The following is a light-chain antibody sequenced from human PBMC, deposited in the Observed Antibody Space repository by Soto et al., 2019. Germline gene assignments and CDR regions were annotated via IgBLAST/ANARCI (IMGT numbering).Light chain of an antibody. V-gene: IGKV3-20*01. CDR2: GTS. J-gene: IGKJ5*01. CDR1: QSVSSSY. Sequence: EIVMTQSPAPLSVSPGERATLSCRASQSVSSSYLAWYQQKPGQAPRLLIYGTSSRATGIPDRFSGSGSGTDFTLTISRLEPEDFAVFYCQQYGSSITFGQGTRLEIK. CDR3: QQYGSSIT.